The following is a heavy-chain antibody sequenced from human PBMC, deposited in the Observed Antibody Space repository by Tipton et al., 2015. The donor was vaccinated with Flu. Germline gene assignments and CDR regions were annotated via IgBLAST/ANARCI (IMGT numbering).Heavy chain of an antibody. CDR1: GTSVTSDY. CDR3: ARRQDYYTSSGFLGGALDI. D-gene: IGHD3-22*01. V-gene: IGHV4-59*02. CDR2: IYFSGST. Sequence: TLSLTCSVSGTSVTSDYWMWIRQPPGKGLEWIGDIYFSGSTNYNPSLKSRVTMPVDTSKNHFSLWLNSVTAADTAVYYCARRQDYYTSSGFLGGALDIWGQGTTVTVSS. J-gene: IGHJ3*02.